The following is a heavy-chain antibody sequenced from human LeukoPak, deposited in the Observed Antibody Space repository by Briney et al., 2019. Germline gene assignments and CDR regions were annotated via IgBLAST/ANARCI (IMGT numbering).Heavy chain of an antibody. V-gene: IGHV3-7*01. CDR3: ASHQARYCSGGSCSVDY. Sequence: GGSLRLSCAASGFTFNTYWMGWVRQAPGKGLEWVANIKQDGSKKYYVDSVKGRFTISRDNADNSLFLQMNSLRAEDTALYYCASHQARYCSGGSCSVDYWGQGTLVTVSS. J-gene: IGHJ4*02. CDR2: IKQDGSKK. CDR1: GFTFNTYW. D-gene: IGHD2-15*01.